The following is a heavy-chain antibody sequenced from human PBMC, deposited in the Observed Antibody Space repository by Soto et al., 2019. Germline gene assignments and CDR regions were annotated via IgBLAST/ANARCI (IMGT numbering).Heavy chain of an antibody. CDR1: GDSLRNHY. D-gene: IGHD3-9*01. Sequence: PSETLSLTCSVSGDSLRNHYCGWIRQPPGSRLEWLGHIFYSGDTSSYNPSLKSRVSMSVDTSKNQFSLELRSVSADDTAVYFCARVSYFRGFDWLFAFDSWGQEALVTVSS. J-gene: IGHJ4*02. V-gene: IGHV4-59*11. CDR3: ARVSYFRGFDWLFAFDS. CDR2: IFYSGDT.